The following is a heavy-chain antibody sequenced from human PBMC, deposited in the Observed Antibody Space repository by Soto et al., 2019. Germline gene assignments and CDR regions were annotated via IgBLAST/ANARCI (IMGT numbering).Heavy chain of an antibody. CDR2: IIPILGIA. CDR3: XXXXXTAIVGAAYFDY. V-gene: IGHV1-69*02. J-gene: IGHJ4*02. CDR1: GGTFSSYI. Sequence: QVQLVQSGAEVKKPGSSVKVSCKASGGTFSSYIISWVRQAPGQGLEWMGRIIPILGIANYAQKFQGRVTITADKSTSTAYMELSSLRSEDXXXXXXXXXXXTAIVGAAYFDYWGQGTLVTVSS. D-gene: IGHD1-26*01.